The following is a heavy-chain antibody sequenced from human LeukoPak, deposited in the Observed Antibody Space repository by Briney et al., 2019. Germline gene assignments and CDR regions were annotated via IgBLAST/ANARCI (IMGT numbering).Heavy chain of an antibody. CDR3: ARAPYYDYVWGSYYGMGV. Sequence: SETLSLTCTVSGGSISSYYWSWIRQPPGKGLEWIGYIYYSGSTNYNPSLKSRVTISVDTSKSQFSLKLSSVTAADTAVYYCARAPYYDYVWGSYYGMGVWGQGTTVTVSS. D-gene: IGHD3-16*01. CDR1: GGSISSYY. CDR2: IYYSGST. V-gene: IGHV4-59*01. J-gene: IGHJ6*02.